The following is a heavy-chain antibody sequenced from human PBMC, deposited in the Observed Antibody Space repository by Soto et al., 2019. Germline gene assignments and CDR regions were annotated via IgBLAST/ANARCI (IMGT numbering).Heavy chain of an antibody. V-gene: IGHV4-39*02. Sequence: PSETLSLTCTVSGGSISSSSYYWGWIRQPPGKGLEWIGSIYYSGSTYYNPSLKSRVTISVDTSKNQFSLKLSSVTAADTAVYYCARDYSNRYEGYYGMDVWGQGTTVTVSS. CDR2: IYYSGST. D-gene: IGHD4-4*01. J-gene: IGHJ6*02. CDR1: GGSISSSSYY. CDR3: ARDYSNRYEGYYGMDV.